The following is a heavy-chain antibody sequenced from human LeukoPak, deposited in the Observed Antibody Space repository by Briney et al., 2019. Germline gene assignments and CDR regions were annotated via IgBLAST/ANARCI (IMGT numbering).Heavy chain of an antibody. Sequence: PGESLRLSCAASGFTFSSYAMHWVRQAPGKGLEWVSVIWFDGTTKSYADSVEGRFTISRDNSKNTLYLQMNSLRAEDTAIYYCARDNGLVLHDYWGQGTLVTVSS. D-gene: IGHD2-8*01. V-gene: IGHV3-33*01. J-gene: IGHJ4*02. CDR3: ARDNGLVLHDY. CDR1: GFTFSSYA. CDR2: IWFDGTTK.